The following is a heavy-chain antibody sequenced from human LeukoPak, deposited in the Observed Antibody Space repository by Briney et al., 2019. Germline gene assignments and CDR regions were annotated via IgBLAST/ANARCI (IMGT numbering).Heavy chain of an antibody. CDR1: GFTFSSYW. CDR2: INTDGSTT. J-gene: IGHJ4*02. V-gene: IGHV3-74*01. D-gene: IGHD3-9*01. Sequence: GGSLRLSCAASGFTFSSYWMHWVRQAPGKGLVWISGINTDGSTTRYADSVKGRFTISRDNANNTLYLQMNSLRVEDTAVYYCALGLVTDYWGQGTLVTVSS. CDR3: ALGLVTDY.